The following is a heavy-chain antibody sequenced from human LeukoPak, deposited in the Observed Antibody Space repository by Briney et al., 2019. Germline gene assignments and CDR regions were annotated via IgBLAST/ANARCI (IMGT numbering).Heavy chain of an antibody. CDR3: ARDGGVYDSSGYYLDY. J-gene: IGHJ4*02. Sequence: ASVKVSCKASGGTFSSYTISWVRQAPGQGLEWMGRIIPILGIANYAQKFQGRVTITADKSTSTAYMELSSLRSADTAVYYCARDGGVYDSSGYYLDYWGQGTLVTVSS. D-gene: IGHD3-22*01. CDR1: GGTFSSYT. CDR2: IIPILGIA. V-gene: IGHV1-69*04.